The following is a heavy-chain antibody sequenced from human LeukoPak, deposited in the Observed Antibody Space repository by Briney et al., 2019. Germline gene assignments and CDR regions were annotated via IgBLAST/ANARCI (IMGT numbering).Heavy chain of an antibody. CDR2: INPSGGST. CDR3: ARGLLGPDYYYYGMDV. CDR1: GYTFTSYY. J-gene: IGHJ6*02. V-gene: IGHV1-46*01. Sequence: ASVKVSCKASGYTFTSYYMHWVRQAPGQGLEWMGIINPSGGSTSYAQKFQGRVTMTRDTSTSTVYMELSSLRSEDTAVYYCARGLLGPDYYYYGMDVWGQGTTVTVSS.